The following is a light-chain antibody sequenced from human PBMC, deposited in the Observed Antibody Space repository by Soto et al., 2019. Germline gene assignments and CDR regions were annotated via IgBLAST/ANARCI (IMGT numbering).Light chain of an antibody. CDR2: AAS. CDR1: HSISNF. J-gene: IGKJ1*01. CDR3: QQSYSTPRT. Sequence: DIQMTQSPSSLSASLGDRVTITCRASHSISNFLNWYQQKPGKAPNLLIYAASSLQSGVPSRFSGSVSGTDFTLTISSLQPEDFATYYCQQSYSTPRTFGQGTKVDIK. V-gene: IGKV1-39*01.